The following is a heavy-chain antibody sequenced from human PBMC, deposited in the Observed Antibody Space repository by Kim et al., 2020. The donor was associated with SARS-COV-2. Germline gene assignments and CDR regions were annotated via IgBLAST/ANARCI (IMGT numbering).Heavy chain of an antibody. D-gene: IGHD4-17*01. V-gene: IGHV3-23*01. J-gene: IGHJ5*02. CDR1: GFTFSSYA. CDR2: ISGSGGST. Sequence: GGSLRLSCAASGFTFSSYAMSWVRQAPGKGLEWVSAISGSGGSTYYADSVKGRFTISRDNSKNTLYLQMNSLRAEDTAVYYCAKNIVDYGDYDNWFDPWGQGTLVTVSS. CDR3: AKNIVDYGDYDNWFDP.